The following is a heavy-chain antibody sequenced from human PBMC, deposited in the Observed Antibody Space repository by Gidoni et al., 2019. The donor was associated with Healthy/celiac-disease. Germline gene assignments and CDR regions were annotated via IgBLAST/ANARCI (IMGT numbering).Heavy chain of an antibody. CDR1: GFTFSNAW. CDR3: TTGYGYYDSSGYYPYGMDV. D-gene: IGHD3-22*01. Sequence: EVQLVESGGGLVKPGGSLRLSCAASGFTFSNAWMTWVRQAPGKGLEGVGRIKSKTDGGTTDYAAPVKGRFTISRDDSKNTLYLQMNSLKTEDTAVYYCTTGYGYYDSSGYYPYGMDVWGQGTTVTVSS. V-gene: IGHV3-15*01. J-gene: IGHJ6*02. CDR2: IKSKTDGGTT.